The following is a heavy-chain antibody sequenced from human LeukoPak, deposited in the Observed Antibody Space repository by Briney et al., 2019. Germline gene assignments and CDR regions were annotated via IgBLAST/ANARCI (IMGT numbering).Heavy chain of an antibody. J-gene: IGHJ6*03. CDR2: IYYSGST. V-gene: IGHV4-39*01. CDR1: GGSISSSSYY. Sequence: SETLSLTCTVSGGSISSSSYYWGWIRQPPGNGLEWIGSIYYSGSTYYNPSLKSRVTISVDTSKNQFSLKLSSVTAADTAVYYCARQGKGYCSGGSCKLTYYYYYYMDVWGKGTTVTISS. D-gene: IGHD2-15*01. CDR3: ARQGKGYCSGGSCKLTYYYYYYMDV.